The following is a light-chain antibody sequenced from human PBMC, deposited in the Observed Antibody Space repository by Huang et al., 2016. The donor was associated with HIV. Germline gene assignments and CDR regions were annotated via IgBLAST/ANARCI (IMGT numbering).Light chain of an antibody. CDR2: AAS. V-gene: IGKV3-15*01. CDR1: QSVNTN. J-gene: IGKJ2*01. CDR3: QQYNKWPPEYT. Sequence: VMMSQSPATLAASPGERVTLSCGASQSVNTNLAWYQQKPGQPPTLLIYAASTRATGVPARFACSGSGTEFTLTIDSLQSDDFAVYYCQQYNKWPPEYTFGQGTRLEIK.